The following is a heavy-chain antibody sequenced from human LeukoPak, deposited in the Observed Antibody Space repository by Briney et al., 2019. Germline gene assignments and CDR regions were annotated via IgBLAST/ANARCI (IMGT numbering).Heavy chain of an antibody. Sequence: GGSLRLSCAASGFTFSHYWMGWVRQAPGKGLDWVANIKHDEIENYRADSVTGRFTISRDNAENSLFLQMNSLRPDDTAVYFCVKLVVVAATYWYFDVWGRGNPITVSS. J-gene: IGHJ2*01. V-gene: IGHV3-7*01. CDR2: IKHDEIEN. CDR3: VKLVVVAATYWYFDV. D-gene: IGHD2-15*01. CDR1: GFTFSHYW.